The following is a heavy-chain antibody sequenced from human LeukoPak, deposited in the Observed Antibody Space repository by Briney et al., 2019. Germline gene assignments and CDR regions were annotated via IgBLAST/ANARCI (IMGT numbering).Heavy chain of an antibody. J-gene: IGHJ4*02. Sequence: ASVKVSCKASGGTSSNYAIHWVRQATGQGLEWMGWMNPDTGNTGYAQKFQGRVTMTRHTSISTAYMELSSLKFEDTAMYYCARGRKGILTGYDNDYWGQGTLVTVSS. V-gene: IGHV1-8*01. D-gene: IGHD3-9*01. CDR1: GGTSSNYA. CDR2: MNPDTGNT. CDR3: ARGRKGILTGYDNDY.